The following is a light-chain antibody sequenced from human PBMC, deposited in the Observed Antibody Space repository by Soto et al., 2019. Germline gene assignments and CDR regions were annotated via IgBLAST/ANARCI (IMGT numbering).Light chain of an antibody. CDR1: SSDIGDNNF. V-gene: IGLV2-14*01. CDR3: SSYTTSSTYV. CDR2: EVS. Sequence: QSVLTQPASVSGSPGQSITISCAGTSSDIGDNNFVSWYQQYPGNAPTLIIFEVSARPSGISNRFSGSKSGNTASLTISGLQAEDEADFYCSSYTTSSTYVFGTGTKLTVL. J-gene: IGLJ1*01.